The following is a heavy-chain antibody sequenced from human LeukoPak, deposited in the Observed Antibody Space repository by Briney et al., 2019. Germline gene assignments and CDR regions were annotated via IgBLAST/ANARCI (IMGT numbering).Heavy chain of an antibody. CDR3: ARLVNYGYSDY. CDR2: IHYDGRT. Sequence: SETLSLTCTVSGGSTSGRYWTWIRQPPGKGLEWIGYIHYDGRTNYNPSFKSRVIISLDTSNNQFSLNLKSVTAADTAAYYCARLVNYGYSDYWGQATLVTVSS. V-gene: IGHV4-59*11. CDR1: GGSTSGRY. J-gene: IGHJ4*02. D-gene: IGHD3-22*01.